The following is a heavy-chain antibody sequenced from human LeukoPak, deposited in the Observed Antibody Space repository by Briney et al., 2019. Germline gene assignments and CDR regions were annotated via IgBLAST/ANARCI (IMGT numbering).Heavy chain of an antibody. V-gene: IGHV4-31*03. CDR2: IYYSGST. CDR3: ARAWNDRRYYDILTGYLGGYFDY. Sequence: PSETLSLTCTVSGGSISSGGYYWSWIRQHPGKGLERIGYIYYSGSTYYNPSLKSRVTISVDTSKNQFSLKLSSVTAADTAVYYCARAWNDRRYYDILTGYLGGYFDYWGQGTLVTVSS. J-gene: IGHJ4*02. D-gene: IGHD3-9*01. CDR1: GGSISSGGYY.